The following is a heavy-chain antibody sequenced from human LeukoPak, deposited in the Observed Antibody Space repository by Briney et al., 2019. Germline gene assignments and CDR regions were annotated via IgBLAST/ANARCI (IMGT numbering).Heavy chain of an antibody. V-gene: IGHV3-11*01. CDR3: ARLGIITAAGSSDY. CDR2: ISYSGDTI. D-gene: IGHD6-13*01. Sequence: KPGGSLRLSCAASEFTFSDYYMSWIRQAPGKGLEWVSYISYSGDTIYYADSVKGRFTVSRDNAKNSLYLQMNSLRVEDTAVYYCARLGIITAAGSSDYWGQGTLVTVSS. J-gene: IGHJ4*02. CDR1: EFTFSDYY.